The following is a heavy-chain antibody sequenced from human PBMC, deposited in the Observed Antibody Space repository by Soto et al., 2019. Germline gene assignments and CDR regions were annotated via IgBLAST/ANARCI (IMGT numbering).Heavy chain of an antibody. V-gene: IGHV4-30-2*01. D-gene: IGHD1-26*01. CDR2: IYESGRT. J-gene: IGHJ5*02. Sequence: KPSETLSLTCIVSGASISTGGYSWSWIRQPPGKGPEWIGYIYESGRTYYKPSLESRASISMDKSRNQFSVRLTSVTAADTAVYFCARGDRYSGSFSDYFDPWGQGTLVTVS. CDR1: GASISTGGYS. CDR3: ARGDRYSGSFSDYFDP.